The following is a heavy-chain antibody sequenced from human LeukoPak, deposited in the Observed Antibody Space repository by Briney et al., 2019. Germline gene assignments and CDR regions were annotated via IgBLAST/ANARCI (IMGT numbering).Heavy chain of an antibody. V-gene: IGHV4-4*07. D-gene: IGHD2-15*01. CDR3: ARINRYCSGGSCYVVVDY. CDR1: GGSISSYY. J-gene: IGHJ4*02. CDR2: IYTSGST. Sequence: PPETLSLTCTVSGGSISSYYWSWIRQPAGKGLEWIGRIYTSGSTNYNPSLKSRVTMSVDTSKNQFSLKLSSVTAADTAVYYCARINRYCSGGSCYVVVDYWGQGTLVTVSS.